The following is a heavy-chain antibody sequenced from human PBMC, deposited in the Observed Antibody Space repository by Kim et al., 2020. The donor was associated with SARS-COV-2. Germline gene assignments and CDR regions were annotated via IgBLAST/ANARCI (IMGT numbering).Heavy chain of an antibody. V-gene: IGHV1-69*02. Sequence: SVKVSCKASGGTFSSYTISWVRQAPGQGLEWMGRIIPILGIANYAQKFQGRVTITADKSTSTAYMELSSLRSEDTAVYYCARQYYDSSGYPYQPPDYWGQGTLVTVSS. J-gene: IGHJ4*02. CDR2: IIPILGIA. CDR1: GGTFSSYT. D-gene: IGHD3-22*01. CDR3: ARQYYDSSGYPYQPPDY.